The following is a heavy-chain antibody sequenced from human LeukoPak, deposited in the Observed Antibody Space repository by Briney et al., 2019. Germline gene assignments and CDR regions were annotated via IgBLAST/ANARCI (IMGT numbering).Heavy chain of an antibody. CDR2: ISSNGGST. CDR3: AKESVGVSS. CDR1: GFTFSSYA. V-gene: IGHV3-64*01. J-gene: IGHJ6*02. Sequence: GGSLRLSCAASGFTFSSYAMHWVRQAPGKGLEYVSAISSNGGSTYYANSVKGRFTISRDNSKNTLYLQMNSLRAEDTAVYYCAKESVGVSSWGQGTTVTVSS. D-gene: IGHD3-10*01.